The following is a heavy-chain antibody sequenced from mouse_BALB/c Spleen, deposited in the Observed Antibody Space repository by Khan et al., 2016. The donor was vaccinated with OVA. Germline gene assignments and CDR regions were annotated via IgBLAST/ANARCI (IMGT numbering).Heavy chain of an antibody. CDR1: GYSITSEFA. Sequence: EVQLQESGPGLVKPSQSLSLTCTVTGYSITSEFAWNWIRQFPGNKLEWMGYISYSGNTRYNPSLKSLISITRDTSRNQFFLQLNSVTTEDTATYYCARKDYYDYDPFPYWGQGTLFTVSA. J-gene: IGHJ3*01. D-gene: IGHD2-4*01. V-gene: IGHV3-2*02. CDR2: ISYSGNT. CDR3: ARKDYYDYDPFPY.